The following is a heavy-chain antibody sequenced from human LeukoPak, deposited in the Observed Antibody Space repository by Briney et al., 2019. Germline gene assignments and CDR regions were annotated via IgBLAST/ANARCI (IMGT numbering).Heavy chain of an antibody. CDR1: GGSISSGSYN. V-gene: IGHV4-61*02. J-gene: IGHJ4*02. D-gene: IGHD3-3*01. CDR3: ARARGIEWYFDY. Sequence: PSQTLSLTCTASGGSISSGSYNWSWNRQPAGKGLEWIGRIYTGGSTNLNPSMKRRITISVDTDKNQYSVKKSSVTAADTAVYYCARARGIEWYFDYWGQGTLVTVSS. CDR2: IYTGGST.